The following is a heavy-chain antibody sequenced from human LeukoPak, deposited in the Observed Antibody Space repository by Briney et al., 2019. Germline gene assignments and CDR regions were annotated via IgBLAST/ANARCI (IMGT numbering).Heavy chain of an antibody. V-gene: IGHV3-48*02. J-gene: IGHJ5*02. CDR3: AREALVYRYDNWFDP. D-gene: IGHD5-18*01. Sequence: GGSLRLSCAASGLTFSNQGMNWVRQAPGKGLEWISYISSSSSLIYYADSVKGRFTISRDNAKKSLYLQMNSLRDEDTAVYDCAREALVYRYDNWFDPWGQGTLVTVSS. CDR2: ISSSSSLI. CDR1: GLTFSNQG.